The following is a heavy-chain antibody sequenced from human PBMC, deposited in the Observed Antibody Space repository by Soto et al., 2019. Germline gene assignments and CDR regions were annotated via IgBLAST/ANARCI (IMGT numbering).Heavy chain of an antibody. Sequence: PGGSLRLSCAASGFTFSSYAMHWVRQAPGKGLEWVAVISYDGSNKYYADSVKGRFTISRDNSKNTLYLQMNSLRAEDTAVYYCARDILRGTMVRGVAHWGQGTLVTVSS. V-gene: IGHV3-30-3*01. D-gene: IGHD3-10*01. CDR2: ISYDGSNK. J-gene: IGHJ4*02. CDR1: GFTFSSYA. CDR3: ARDILRGTMVRGVAH.